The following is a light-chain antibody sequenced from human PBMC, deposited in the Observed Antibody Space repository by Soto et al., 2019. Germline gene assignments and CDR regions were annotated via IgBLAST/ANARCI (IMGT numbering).Light chain of an antibody. CDR3: QQYDNLPPALT. CDR1: QDISNY. Sequence: DLQMTQSPSSLSASVGDRVTITCQASQDISNYLNWYQQKPGKAPKLLIYDASNLETGVPSRFSGSGSGTDFTFTISSLQPEDIATYYCQQYDNLPPALTFGGGTKVETK. J-gene: IGKJ4*01. CDR2: DAS. V-gene: IGKV1-33*01.